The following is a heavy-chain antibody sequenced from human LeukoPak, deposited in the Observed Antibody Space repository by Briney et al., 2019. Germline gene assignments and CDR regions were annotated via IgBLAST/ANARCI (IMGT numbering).Heavy chain of an antibody. Sequence: SGGSLRLSCAASGFTFSSYAMSWVRQAPGKGLEWVSAIIGSGGSTYYADSVKGRFTISRDNSKNTLYLQMNSLRAEDTAVYYCSKAPPLCQLLWLDYFDYWGQGTLVTVSS. CDR2: IIGSGGST. D-gene: IGHD2-2*01. CDR1: GFTFSSYA. CDR3: SKAPPLCQLLWLDYFDY. J-gene: IGHJ4*02. V-gene: IGHV3-23*01.